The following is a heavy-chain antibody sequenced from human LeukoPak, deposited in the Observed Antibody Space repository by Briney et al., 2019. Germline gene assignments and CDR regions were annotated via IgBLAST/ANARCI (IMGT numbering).Heavy chain of an antibody. CDR2: TRNKANSYTT. D-gene: IGHD3-10*01. CDR3: ARVNVASSGFDY. Sequence: PGGSLRLSCAASGFTFTDHYMDWVRQAPGKGLEWVGRTRNKANSYTTEYAASVKGRLTISRDDSKNSLYLQMNSLKTEDTAVYYCARVNVASSGFDYWGQGTLDTVSS. V-gene: IGHV3-72*01. J-gene: IGHJ4*02. CDR1: GFTFTDHY.